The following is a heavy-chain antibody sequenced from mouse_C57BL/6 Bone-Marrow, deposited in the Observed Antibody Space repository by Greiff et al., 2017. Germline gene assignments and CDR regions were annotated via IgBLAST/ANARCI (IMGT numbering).Heavy chain of an antibody. CDR2: IDPETGGT. CDR1: GYTFTDYE. J-gene: IGHJ2*01. Sequence: VKLMESGAELVRPGASVTLSCKASGYTFTDYEMHWVKQTPVHGLEWIGAIDPETGGTAYNQKFKGKAILTADKSSSTAYMELRSLTSEDSAVYYCTRGDYGSSYVGYWGQGTTLTVSS. D-gene: IGHD1-1*01. V-gene: IGHV1-15*01. CDR3: TRGDYGSSYVGY.